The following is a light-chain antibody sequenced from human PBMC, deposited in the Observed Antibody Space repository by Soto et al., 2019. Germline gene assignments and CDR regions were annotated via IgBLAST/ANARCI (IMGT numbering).Light chain of an antibody. CDR2: EVS. CDR3: SSYVNNKV. V-gene: IGLV2-8*01. J-gene: IGLJ3*02. CDR1: SSDVGRYNY. Sequence: QSALTQPPSASGSPGQSVTISCTGTSSDVGRYNYVSWYQQHPGKAPRLIIYEVSKRPSGVPDRFSGPKSGNTAYLTVAWLQSEDHADYFCSSYVNNKVFGEGTKLTVL.